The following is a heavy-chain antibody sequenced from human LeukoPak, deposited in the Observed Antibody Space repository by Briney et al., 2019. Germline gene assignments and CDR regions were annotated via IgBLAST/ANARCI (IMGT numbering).Heavy chain of an antibody. Sequence: GGSLRLSCVASGFTFSSYELNWVRQAPGKGLEWVSHISSSGSTVYYADSVKGRFTISRDNAKNSLYLQMNSLRAEDTAVYYCARRYCSSTSCLLDYWGQGTLVTVSS. V-gene: IGHV3-48*03. CDR1: GFTFSSYE. CDR3: ARRYCSSTSCLLDY. CDR2: ISSSGSTV. J-gene: IGHJ4*02. D-gene: IGHD2-2*01.